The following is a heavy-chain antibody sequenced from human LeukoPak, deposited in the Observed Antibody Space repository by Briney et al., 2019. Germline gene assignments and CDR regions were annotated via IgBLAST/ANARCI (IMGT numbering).Heavy chain of an antibody. V-gene: IGHV3-13*01. CDR3: AKDARQQLAIYYFDY. CDR2: IGTAGDT. D-gene: IGHD6-13*01. CDR1: GFTFSSYD. Sequence: GGSLRLSCAASGFTFSSYDMHWVRQATGKGLEWVSAIGTAGDTYYPGSVKGRFTISRENAKNTLYLQMNSLRAEDTAVYYCAKDARQQLAIYYFDYWGQGTLVTVSS. J-gene: IGHJ4*02.